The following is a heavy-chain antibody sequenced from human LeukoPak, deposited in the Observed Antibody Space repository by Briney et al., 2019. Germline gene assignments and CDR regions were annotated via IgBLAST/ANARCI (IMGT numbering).Heavy chain of an antibody. CDR1: GFSFTNYG. J-gene: IGHJ4*02. CDR2: ISYDGSNK. D-gene: IGHD2-15*01. V-gene: IGHV3-30*03. CDR3: AREGYCSGGSCQYFDY. Sequence: PGRSLRLSCAASGFSFTNYGMHWVRQAPGKGLEWVAVISYDGSNKYYADSVKGRFTISRDNSKNTLYLQMDRLRAEDTAVYYCAREGYCSGGSCQYFDYWGQGTLVTVSS.